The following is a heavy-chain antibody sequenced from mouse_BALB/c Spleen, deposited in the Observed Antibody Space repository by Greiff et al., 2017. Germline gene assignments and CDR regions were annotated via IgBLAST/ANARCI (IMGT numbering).Heavy chain of an antibody. CDR1: GYTFTSYT. CDR2: INPSSGYT. CDR3: ARSGGLLWAMDY. J-gene: IGHJ4*01. D-gene: IGHD2-10*01. Sequence: QVQLKESGAELARPGASVKMSCKASGYTFTSYTMHWVKQRPGQGLEWIGYINPSSGYTNYNQKFKDKATLTADKSSSTAYMQLSSLTSEDSAVYYCARSGGLLWAMDYWGQGTSVTVSS. V-gene: IGHV1-4*01.